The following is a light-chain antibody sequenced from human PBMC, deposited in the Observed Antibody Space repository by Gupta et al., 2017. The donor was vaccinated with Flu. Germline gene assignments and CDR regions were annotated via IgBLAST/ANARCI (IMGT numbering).Light chain of an antibody. CDR2: EDS. CDR1: NIETKN. Sequence: GQTATFTSDGNNIETKNVHWYQQKPGQAPVLVVYEDSDRTSGIPERFSGSNSGNTATLTISRVEAGDGADYYCQVGDSYSVHWVFGGGTKLTVL. CDR3: QVGDSYSVHWV. V-gene: IGLV3-21*02. J-gene: IGLJ3*02.